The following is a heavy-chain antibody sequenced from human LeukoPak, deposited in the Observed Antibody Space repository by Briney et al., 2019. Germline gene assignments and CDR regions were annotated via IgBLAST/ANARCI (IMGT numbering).Heavy chain of an antibody. CDR2: IKPDGGEK. V-gene: IGHV3-7*01. Sequence: PGGSLRLSCAASGFTFSSYMMTWVRQAPGKGLEWVANIKPDGGEKLYVDSVRGRFAISRDNSKNTLYLQMNSLRAEDTAVYYCAKDDYGYYYYMDVWGKGTTVTVSS. D-gene: IGHD4-17*01. CDR3: AKDDYGYYYYMDV. CDR1: GFTFSSYM. J-gene: IGHJ6*03.